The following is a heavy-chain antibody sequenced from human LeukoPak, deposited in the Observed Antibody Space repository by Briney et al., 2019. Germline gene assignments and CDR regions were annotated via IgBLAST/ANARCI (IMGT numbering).Heavy chain of an antibody. J-gene: IGHJ4*02. D-gene: IGHD3-10*01. CDR3: ARAMGYYGSGSYYNVLDY. CDR1: GGSVSSDSYY. V-gene: IGHV4-61*01. Sequence: PSETLSLTCTVSGGSVSSDSYYWSWIRQPPGKGLEWIGYIYYSGSTNYNPSLKSRVTISVDTSKNQFSLKLSSVTAADTAVYYCARAMGYYGSGSYYNVLDYWGQGTLATVSS. CDR2: IYYSGST.